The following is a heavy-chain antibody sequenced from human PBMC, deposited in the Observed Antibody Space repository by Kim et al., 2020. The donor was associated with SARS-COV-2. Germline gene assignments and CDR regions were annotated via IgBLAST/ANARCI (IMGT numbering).Heavy chain of an antibody. CDR3: ARGGTFSVTIFGVVIIRPLMDV. V-gene: IGHV4-34*01. D-gene: IGHD3-3*01. CDR2: INHSGST. CDR1: GGSFSGYY. J-gene: IGHJ6*02. Sequence: SETLSLTCAVYGGSFSGYYWSWIRQPPGKGLEWIGEINHSGSTNYNPSLKSRVTISVDTSQNQFSLKLSSVTAADTAVYYCARGGTFSVTIFGVVIIRPLMDVWGQGTTVTVSS.